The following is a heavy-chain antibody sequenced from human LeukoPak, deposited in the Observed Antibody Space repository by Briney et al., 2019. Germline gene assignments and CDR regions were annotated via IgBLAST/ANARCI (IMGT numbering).Heavy chain of an antibody. Sequence: PGGSLRLSCAASGFTFSIYWTSWVRQAPGKGLEWVANIKQDGSEKYYVDSVKGRFTISRDNAKNSLYLQMNSLRAEDTAVYYCARYPSSSWPYGMDVWGQGTTVTVSS. CDR2: IKQDGSEK. CDR1: GFTFSIYW. V-gene: IGHV3-7*01. D-gene: IGHD6-13*01. J-gene: IGHJ6*02. CDR3: ARYPSSSWPYGMDV.